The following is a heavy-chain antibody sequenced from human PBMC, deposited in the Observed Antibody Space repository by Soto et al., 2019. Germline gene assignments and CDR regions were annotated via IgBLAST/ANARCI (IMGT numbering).Heavy chain of an antibody. CDR1: SGSISSGNW. Sequence: QVQLQESGPGLVESSGTLSLTCEVSSGSISSGNWWSWVRQPPGKGLEWIGDIYYTGATNYNPSLKSRVTMTIDKSKDQFSLNLRSAPAADTAVYYCARVFSSGSGWMYYFDFWGQGILVSVSS. D-gene: IGHD6-25*01. J-gene: IGHJ4*02. V-gene: IGHV4-4*02. CDR3: ARVFSSGSGWMYYFDF. CDR2: IYYTGAT.